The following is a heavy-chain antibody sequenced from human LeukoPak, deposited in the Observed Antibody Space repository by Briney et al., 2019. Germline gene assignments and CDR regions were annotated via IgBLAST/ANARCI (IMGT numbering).Heavy chain of an antibody. CDR2: ISYDGSNK. D-gene: IGHD3-9*01. V-gene: IGHV3-30*04. CDR1: GFTFSSYA. CDR3: VIWGDYDVLTGYYVPDY. J-gene: IGHJ4*02. Sequence: PGRSLRLSCAASGFTFSSYAMHWVRQAPGKGLEWVAVISYDGSNKYYADSVKGRFTISRDNSKNTVFLQMNSLRHEDTAIYYCVIWGDYDVLTGYYVPDYWGQGTLVTVSS.